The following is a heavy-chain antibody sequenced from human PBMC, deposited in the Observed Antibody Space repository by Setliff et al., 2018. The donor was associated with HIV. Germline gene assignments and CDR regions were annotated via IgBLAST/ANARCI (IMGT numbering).Heavy chain of an antibody. CDR1: GFIFSSYA. Sequence: GESLTLSCAASGFIFSSYAMHWVRQTPGKGLEWVAFISYEGSRKNYADSVKGRFTISRDTSKNSLYLQMSSLRAEDTAMYYCARDPYYASLHSPAEYFQHWGQGTLVTVS. CDR2: ISYEGSRK. D-gene: IGHD3-10*01. J-gene: IGHJ1*01. V-gene: IGHV3-30*14. CDR3: ARDPYYASLHSPAEYFQH.